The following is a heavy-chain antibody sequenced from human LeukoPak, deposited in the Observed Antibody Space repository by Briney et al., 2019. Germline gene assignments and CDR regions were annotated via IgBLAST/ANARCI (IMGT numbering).Heavy chain of an antibody. D-gene: IGHD3-10*01. J-gene: IGHJ4*02. CDR1: GFTFTNYG. Sequence: GGSLRLSCAASGFTFTNYGMHWVRQAPGKGLEWVVAIWYDGSREYYEGSVKGRFTISRDNSKNTLYLQMNSLRAEDTAVYYCAKHLIRLLWFGESPFDYWGQGTLVTVSS. CDR3: AKHLIRLLWFGESPFDY. V-gene: IGHV3-30*02. CDR2: IWYDGSRE.